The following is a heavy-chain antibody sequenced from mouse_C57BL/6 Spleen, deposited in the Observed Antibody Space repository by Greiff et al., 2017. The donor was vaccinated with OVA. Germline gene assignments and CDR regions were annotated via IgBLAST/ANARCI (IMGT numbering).Heavy chain of an antibody. V-gene: IGHV10-3*01. CDR1: GFTFNTYA. CDR3: VETLYLISFAY. Sequence: EVKLVESGGGLVQPKGSLKLSCAASGFTFNTYAMHWVRQAPGKGLEWVACISSKSSNYASYYADSVKDRFTISRDDSQNMLYLQMNNLKTEDTDVYYSVETLYLISFAYWGQGTLVTVSA. J-gene: IGHJ3*01. D-gene: IGHD2-3*01. CDR2: ISSKSSNYAS.